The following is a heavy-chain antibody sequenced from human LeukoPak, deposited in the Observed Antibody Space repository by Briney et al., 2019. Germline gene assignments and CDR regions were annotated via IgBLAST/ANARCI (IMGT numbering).Heavy chain of an antibody. V-gene: IGHV3-53*01. Sequence: GRSLRLSCAASGFTVSSNYMSWVRQAPGKGLEWVSVIYSGGTTSYADSVKGRFTISRDNSKNMLYLQMNSLRAEDTAVYYCAINYYGSGSYYHYWGQGTLVTVSS. CDR3: AINYYGSGSYYHY. CDR2: IYSGGTT. D-gene: IGHD3-10*01. J-gene: IGHJ4*02. CDR1: GFTVSSNY.